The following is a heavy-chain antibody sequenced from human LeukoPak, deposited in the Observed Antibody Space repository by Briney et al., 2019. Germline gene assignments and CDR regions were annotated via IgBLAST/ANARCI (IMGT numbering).Heavy chain of an antibody. CDR3: ATDLSISWYNH. CDR2: ISWNSGSI. D-gene: IGHD2-21*01. V-gene: IGHV3-9*01. CDR1: GFTFDDYA. J-gene: IGHJ5*02. Sequence: GGSLRLSCAASGFTFDDYAMHWVRQAPGKGLEWVSAISWNSGSIGYADSVKCRFTISRDNAKNSLYLQMNSLRAEDTALYYCATDLSISWYNHWGQGTLVTVSS.